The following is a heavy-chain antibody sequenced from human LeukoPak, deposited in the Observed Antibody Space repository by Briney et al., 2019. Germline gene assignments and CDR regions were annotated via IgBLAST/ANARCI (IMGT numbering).Heavy chain of an antibody. V-gene: IGHV4-39*01. CDR2: IYYSGST. CDR1: GGSISSSRDY. J-gene: IGHJ4*02. CDR3: ARHVEIAVAGPIDY. D-gene: IGHD6-19*01. Sequence: PSETLSLTCTVSGGSISSSRDYWGWIRQPPGKELEWIGSIYYSGSTYYNPSLKSRVTISVDTSKNQFSLKLSSVTAADTAVYYCARHVEIAVAGPIDYWGQGTLVTVSS.